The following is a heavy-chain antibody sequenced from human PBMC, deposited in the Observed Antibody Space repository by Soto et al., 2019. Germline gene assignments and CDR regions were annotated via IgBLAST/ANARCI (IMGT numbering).Heavy chain of an antibody. CDR2: ISYDGSNK. CDR3: ARGLEREHAFDI. D-gene: IGHD1-1*01. Sequence: GGSLRLSCAASGFTFSSYAMHWVRQAPGKGLEWVAVISYDGSNKYYADSVKGRFTISRDNSKNTLYLQMNSLRAEDMAVYYCARGLEREHAFDIWGRGTMVTVSS. V-gene: IGHV3-30-3*01. CDR1: GFTFSSYA. J-gene: IGHJ3*02.